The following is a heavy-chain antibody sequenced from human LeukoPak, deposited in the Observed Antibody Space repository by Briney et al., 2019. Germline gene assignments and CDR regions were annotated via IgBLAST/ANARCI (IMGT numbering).Heavy chain of an antibody. CDR3: ARDRIAAAFFDY. D-gene: IGHD6-13*01. V-gene: IGHV6-1*01. CDR1: GDSLSINSAA. Sequence: SQTLSLTCAISGDSLSINSAACNWIRQSPSRGLEWLGRTYYRSKWYNDYAVSVKSRITINPDTSKNQFSLQLNSVTPEDTAVYYCARDRIAAAFFDYWDQGTLVTVSS. CDR2: TYYRSKWYN. J-gene: IGHJ4*02.